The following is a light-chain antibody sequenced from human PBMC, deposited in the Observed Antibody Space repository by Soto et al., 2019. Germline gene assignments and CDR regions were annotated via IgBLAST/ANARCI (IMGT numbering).Light chain of an antibody. CDR3: QQYDNWPWT. CDR2: AAS. J-gene: IGKJ1*01. CDR1: QGISSY. V-gene: IGKV1-9*01. Sequence: DIQMTQSPSTLSASVGDTVTVTCRASQGISSYLAWYQQKPGKAPKLLIYAASTLQSGVPSRFSGSGSGTEFTLTISSLQSEDFAVYYCQQYDNWPWTFGQGTKVDIK.